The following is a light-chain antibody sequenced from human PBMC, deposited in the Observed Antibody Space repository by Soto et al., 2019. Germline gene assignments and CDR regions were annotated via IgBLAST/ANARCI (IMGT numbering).Light chain of an antibody. CDR3: QQYNSYSWT. CDR1: QSVSTF. J-gene: IGKJ1*01. Sequence: EIVLTQSPATLSLSPGGRATLSCRASQSVSTFLAWYQLKPGQAPRLLIYDASSLESGVPSRFSGSGSGTEFTLTISSLQPDDFATYYCQQYNSYSWTFGQGTKVDIK. CDR2: DAS. V-gene: IGKV3-11*01.